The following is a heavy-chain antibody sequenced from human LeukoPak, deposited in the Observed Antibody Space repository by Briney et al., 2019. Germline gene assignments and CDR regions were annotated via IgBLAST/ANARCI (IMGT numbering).Heavy chain of an antibody. CDR3: ARGPPNWGYDY. V-gene: IGHV1-8*01. D-gene: IGHD7-27*01. Sequence: ASVKVSCKASGYTFTSYDFNWVRQATGQRPEWMGWMSPNSGDTDYAQKFQDRVTMTRNTSISTAYMELSSLRSDDTAVYYCARGPPNWGYDYWGPGTLVTVSS. CDR2: MSPNSGDT. J-gene: IGHJ4*02. CDR1: GYTFTSYD.